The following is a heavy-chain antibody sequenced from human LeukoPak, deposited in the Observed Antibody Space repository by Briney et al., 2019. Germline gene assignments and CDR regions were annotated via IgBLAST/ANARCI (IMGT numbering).Heavy chain of an antibody. Sequence: SETLSLTCTVSGGSISSSSYYWVWIRQPPGRGLEWIVSIYYSGSTYYTPSLKSRATISVDTSKNQSSLKLSSVTAADTAVYYCAKWGSYGYSGQRTLDTASS. CDR1: GGSISSSSYY. J-gene: IGHJ4*02. D-gene: IGHD2-15*01. V-gene: IGHV4-39*07. CDR2: IYYSGST. CDR3: AKWGSYGY.